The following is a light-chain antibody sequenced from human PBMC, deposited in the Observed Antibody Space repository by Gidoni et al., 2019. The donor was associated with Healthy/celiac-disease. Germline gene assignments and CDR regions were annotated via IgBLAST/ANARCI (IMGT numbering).Light chain of an antibody. V-gene: IGLV3-1*01. CDR3: QAWDSTTVV. J-gene: IGLJ3*02. Sequence: SYELTQTPSVSVSPGQTASITCSGHKLGNKYASWYQQKPTQSPVVVIYHDSKRPSGIPERFSGSNSGNTATLTINGTQAMDKADYYCQAWDSTTVVFGGGTKLTVL. CDR2: HDS. CDR1: KLGNKY.